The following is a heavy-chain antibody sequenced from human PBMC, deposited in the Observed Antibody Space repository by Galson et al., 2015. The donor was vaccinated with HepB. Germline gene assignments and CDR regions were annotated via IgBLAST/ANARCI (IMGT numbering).Heavy chain of an antibody. CDR3: ARPYGGGSLYY. V-gene: IGHV3-66*04. J-gene: IGHJ4*02. D-gene: IGHD3-16*01. CDR1: GFTVTSNY. CDR2: IYADDNT. Sequence: SLRLSCAASGFTVTSNYMSWVRQAPGKGLEWVSVIYADDNTYYADSVEGRFTISRDKSKDTLYLQMNSLRAEDTAVYYCARPYGGGSLYYWGQGTLVTVSS.